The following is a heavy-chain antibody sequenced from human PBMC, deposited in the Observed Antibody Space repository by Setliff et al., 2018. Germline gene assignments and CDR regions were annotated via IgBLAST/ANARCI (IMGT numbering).Heavy chain of an antibody. J-gene: IGHJ6*02. V-gene: IGHV4-61*02. CDR1: GGSISSGSYY. CDR2: IYTSGST. D-gene: IGHD3-9*01. Sequence: SETLSLTCTVSGGSISSGSYYWSWIRQPAGKGLEWIGRIYTSGSTNYNPSLKSRVTISVDTSKNQFSLKLSSVTAADTAVYYCARDGGELRSDILTGYQAYYYYYGMDVWGQGTTVTVYS. CDR3: ARDGGELRSDILTGYQAYYYYYGMDV.